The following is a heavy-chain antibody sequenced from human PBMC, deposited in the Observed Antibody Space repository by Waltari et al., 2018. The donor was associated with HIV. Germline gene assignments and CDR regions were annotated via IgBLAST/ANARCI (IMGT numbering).Heavy chain of an antibody. CDR1: GYTFTRYD. Sequence: QVQLVQSGAGVKKPGASVKVAFKSSGYTFTRYDMHWVRQAPGQGLEWMGVINASGERTVYAQKFQGRVTMTMDASTSTVYMVLSTLRSEDTGVYYCARGFSGFDYWGQGTLITVSS. V-gene: IGHV1-46*01. J-gene: IGHJ4*02. CDR2: INASGERT. CDR3: ARGFSGFDY.